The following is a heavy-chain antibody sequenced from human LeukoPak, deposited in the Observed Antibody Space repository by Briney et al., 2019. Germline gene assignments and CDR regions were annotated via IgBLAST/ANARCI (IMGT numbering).Heavy chain of an antibody. V-gene: IGHV3-30*04. CDR1: GFTFSSYA. Sequence: GGSLRLSCAASGFTFSSYAMHWVRQAPGKGLEWVAVISYDGSNKYYADSVKGRFTISRDNAKNSLYLQMNSLRAEDTAVYYCASTLSGSYSTYDYWGQGTLVTVSS. D-gene: IGHD1-26*01. J-gene: IGHJ4*02. CDR2: ISYDGSNK. CDR3: ASTLSGSYSTYDY.